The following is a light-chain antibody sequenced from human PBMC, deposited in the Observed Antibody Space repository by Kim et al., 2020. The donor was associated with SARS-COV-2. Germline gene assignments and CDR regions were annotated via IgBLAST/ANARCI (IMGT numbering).Light chain of an antibody. CDR1: SSDVGGYNY. V-gene: IGLV2-14*04. CDR3: SSYTSSSTLYV. CDR2: DVS. J-gene: IGLJ1*01. Sequence: QSITISCTGTSSDVGGYNYVSWYQQQPGKAPKLMIYDVSKRPSGVSNRFSGSKSGNTASLTISGLQAEDEADYYCSSYTSSSTLYVFGTGTKVTVL.